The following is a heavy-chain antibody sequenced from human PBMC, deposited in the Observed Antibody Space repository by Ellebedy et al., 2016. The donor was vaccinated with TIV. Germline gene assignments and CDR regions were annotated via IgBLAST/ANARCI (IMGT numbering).Heavy chain of an antibody. CDR3: ARQTSFSSGPRLNAFDI. J-gene: IGHJ3*02. CDR1: GGSISNGGYC. Sequence: SETLSLTCTVSGGSISNGGYCWSWIRQPPGKGLEWIGYIYYSGSTNYNPSLKSRVTISVDTSKNQFSLKLRSVTAADTAVYYCARQTSFSSGPRLNAFDIWGQGTMVTVSS. V-gene: IGHV4-61*08. CDR2: IYYSGST. D-gene: IGHD3-3*01.